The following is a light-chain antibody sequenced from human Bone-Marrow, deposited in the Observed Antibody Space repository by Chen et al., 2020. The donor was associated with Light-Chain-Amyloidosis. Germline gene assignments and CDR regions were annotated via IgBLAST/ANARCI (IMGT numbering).Light chain of an antibody. V-gene: IGKV3-20*01. CDR2: DAS. CDR3: QQYASPPQT. J-gene: IGKJ1*01. CDR1: QSVSSNY. Sequence: TVLTQSLGTLSLSPGERATLSCRASQSVSSNYLAWYQQTPGQAPRLLIYDASSRATGIPDRFSGSGSVTDFTLTISRLEPEDFAVYYCQQYASPPQTFGQGTKVEIK.